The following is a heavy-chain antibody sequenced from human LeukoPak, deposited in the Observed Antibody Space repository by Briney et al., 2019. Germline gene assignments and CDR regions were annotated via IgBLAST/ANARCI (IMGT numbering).Heavy chain of an antibody. Sequence: GASVKVSCKASGGTFSSYAISWVRQAPGQGLEWMGGIIPIFGTANYAQKFQGRVTITADESTSTAYMELSSLRSEDTAVYYCARGSSPTDAFDIWGQGTMVTVSS. D-gene: IGHD6-13*01. CDR3: ARGSSPTDAFDI. CDR1: GGTFSSYA. V-gene: IGHV1-69*13. J-gene: IGHJ3*02. CDR2: IIPIFGTA.